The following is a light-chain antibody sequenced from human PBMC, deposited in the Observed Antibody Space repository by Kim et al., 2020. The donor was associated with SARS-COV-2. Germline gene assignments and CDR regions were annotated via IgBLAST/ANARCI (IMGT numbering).Light chain of an antibody. CDR3: NSRDSNDNVV. V-gene: IGLV3-19*01. Sequence: VPLGQTVRTTCQGDSLRIYYATWYQKKPGQAPILVIYGKNNRPSGIPDRFSGSSAGNTASLTITGTQAGDEADYYCNSRDSNDNVVFGGGTQLTVL. J-gene: IGLJ2*01. CDR2: GKN. CDR1: SLRIYY.